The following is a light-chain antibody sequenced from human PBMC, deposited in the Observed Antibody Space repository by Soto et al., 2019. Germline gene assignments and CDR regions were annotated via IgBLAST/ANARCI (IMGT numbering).Light chain of an antibody. CDR2: DAS. CDR3: QLRSRT. V-gene: IGKV3-11*01. J-gene: IGKJ1*01. CDR1: QSVSSY. Sequence: EIVLTQSPATLSLSPGERATLSCRASQSVSSYLAWYQQKPGQAPRLLIYDASNRATSIPARFSGSGSGPDFTLTISSLEPEDFAVYYCQLRSRTFGQGTKVEIK.